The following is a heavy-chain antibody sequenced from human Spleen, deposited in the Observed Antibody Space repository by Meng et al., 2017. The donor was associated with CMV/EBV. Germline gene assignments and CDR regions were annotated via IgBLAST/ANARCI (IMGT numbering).Heavy chain of an antibody. V-gene: IGHV4-39*07. CDR2: MYYSGST. CDR3: ARENIVGTLTGVNWFDP. CDR1: SNSWSNYY. D-gene: IGHD5-12*01. J-gene: IGHJ5*02. Sequence: SNSWSNYYWGWIRQPPGKGLEWIGSMYYSGSTDYNPSLKSRVTISLDTSKNQFSLKLSSVTAADTAVYYCARENIVGTLTGVNWFDPWGQGTLVTVSS.